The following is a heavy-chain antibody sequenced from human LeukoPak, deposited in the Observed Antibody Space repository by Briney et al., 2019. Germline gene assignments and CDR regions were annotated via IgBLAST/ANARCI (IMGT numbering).Heavy chain of an antibody. CDR2: IYSGGTT. D-gene: IGHD6-19*01. V-gene: IGHV3-53*01. CDR3: ARGIGWYDY. J-gene: IGHJ4*02. CDR1: GLTVSSNY. Sequence: GGSLRLSCAASGLTVSSNYMSWVPEATGEGVECVSLIYSGGTTCSADSVMGRFTIYRDNSKNTLYIQMSSVRAEDTSVYYCARGIGWYDYWGQGTLVTVSS.